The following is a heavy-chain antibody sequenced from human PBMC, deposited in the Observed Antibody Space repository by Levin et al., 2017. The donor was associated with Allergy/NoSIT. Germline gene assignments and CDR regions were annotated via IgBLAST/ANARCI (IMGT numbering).Heavy chain of an antibody. CDR2: ISYDGSNK. Sequence: GGSLRLSCAASGVTFSSYAMHWVRQAPGKGLEWVAIISYDGSNKYYADSVKGRSTISRDNSKNTLYLQMNSLRAEDPAVYYCARDTLPYGSGDGYSGMEYWGQGTLVTVSS. CDR1: GVTFSSYA. J-gene: IGHJ4*02. CDR3: ARDTLPYGSGDGYSGMEY. V-gene: IGHV3-30-3*01. D-gene: IGHD2-21*01.